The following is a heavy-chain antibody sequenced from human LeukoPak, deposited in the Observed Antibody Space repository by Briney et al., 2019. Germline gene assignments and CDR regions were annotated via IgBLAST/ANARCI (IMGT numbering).Heavy chain of an antibody. D-gene: IGHD3-22*01. CDR3: ARVVQSTDSSGFYLPEYFQH. Sequence: SETLSLTCTVSGGSISSYYWSWIRQPPGKGLEWIGYIHYSGSTNNNPSLESRVTISVDTSKNQFSLKLSSVTAADTAVYYCARVVQSTDSSGFYLPEYFQHWGQGTLVTVSS. CDR1: GGSISSYY. V-gene: IGHV4-59*01. CDR2: IHYSGST. J-gene: IGHJ1*01.